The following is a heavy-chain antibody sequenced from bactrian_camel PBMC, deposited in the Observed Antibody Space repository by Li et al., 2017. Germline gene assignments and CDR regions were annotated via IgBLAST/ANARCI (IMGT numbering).Heavy chain of an antibody. CDR2: IYRGGGGNV. V-gene: IGHV3S40*01. Sequence: DVQLVESGGGSVQAGGSLRLSCAASAYTYNSNCKGWFRQAPGKEREGVAAIYRGGGGNVYYADSVKGRFTISQDNVKNTVYLQMNSLKSEDTALYYCATDREITYSGGYYYTRLFGYWGQGTQVTVS. D-gene: IGHD2*01. CDR1: AYTYNSNC. J-gene: IGHJ6*01. CDR3: ATDREITYSGGYYYTRLFGY.